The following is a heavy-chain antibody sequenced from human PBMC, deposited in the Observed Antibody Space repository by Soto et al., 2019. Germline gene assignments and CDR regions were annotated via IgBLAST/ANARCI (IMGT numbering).Heavy chain of an antibody. Sequence: QVQLQESGPGLVKPSQTLSLTCNVSGGSINHGDYYWSWVRQSPEKGLEWIGYIYVTGTTYSNPSFKSRVTISVDRSRGQCSPRLTSVTAEDTAVYFCARLYGSYIW. V-gene: IGHV4-30-4*01. J-gene: IGHJ3*02. CDR3: ARLYGSYI. CDR2: IYVTGTT. D-gene: IGHD1-26*01. CDR1: GGSINHGDYY.